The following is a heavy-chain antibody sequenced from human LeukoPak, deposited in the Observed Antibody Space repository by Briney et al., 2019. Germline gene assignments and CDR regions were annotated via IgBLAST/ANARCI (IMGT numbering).Heavy chain of an antibody. V-gene: IGHV1-69*05. CDR3: AREMQDYYDSSGYYSVHAFDI. Sequence: SVKVSCKASGGTFSSYAISWVRQAPGQGLEWMGGIIPIFGTANYAQKFQGRVTITTDESTSTAYMELSSLRSEDTAVYYCAREMQDYYDSSGYYSVHAFDIWGQGTMVTVSS. D-gene: IGHD3-22*01. CDR1: GGTFSSYA. CDR2: IIPIFGTA. J-gene: IGHJ3*02.